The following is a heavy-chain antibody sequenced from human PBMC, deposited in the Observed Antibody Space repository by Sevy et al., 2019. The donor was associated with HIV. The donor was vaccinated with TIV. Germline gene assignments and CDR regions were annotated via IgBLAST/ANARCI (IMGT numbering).Heavy chain of an antibody. D-gene: IGHD1-7*01. CDR2: ISSGSTYT. CDR1: GFTFSDYY. Sequence: GGSLRLSCAVSGFTFSDYYMSWIRQAPGKGLEWVSDISSGSTYTKYADSVKGGFTISRDNAKNSLYLQMNSLRVEDTAVYYCSRDRRNYAGQYFDYWGQGTLVTVSS. V-gene: IGHV3-11*06. J-gene: IGHJ4*02. CDR3: SRDRRNYAGQYFDY.